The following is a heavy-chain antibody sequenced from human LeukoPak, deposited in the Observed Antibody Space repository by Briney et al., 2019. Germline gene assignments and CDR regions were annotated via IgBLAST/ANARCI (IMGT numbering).Heavy chain of an antibody. D-gene: IGHD2-21*02. CDR2: IIPIHGTA. Sequence: ASVKVSCKASGGIFSSYAISWVRQAPGQGLEWMGRIIPIHGTANYAQKFQGRVTITADKSTSTAYMELSSLRSEDTAVYYCAKVTGLVDPFAYWGQGTLVTVSS. CDR3: AKVTGLVDPFAY. V-gene: IGHV1-69*04. CDR1: GGIFSSYA. J-gene: IGHJ4*02.